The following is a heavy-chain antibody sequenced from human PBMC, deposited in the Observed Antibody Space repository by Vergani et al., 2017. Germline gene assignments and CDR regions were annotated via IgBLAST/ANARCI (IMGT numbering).Heavy chain of an antibody. CDR2: VYISRPT. Sequence: QVQLQESGPGLVKPSQTLSLTCNVSGVSISNSSYYWSWIRQPAGKGLEWLGRVYISRPTNYNPSLKNRVIMSVDTSKNQFSLKLNSVSAADTAVYYCAGKTSAYXILTGYYHTHPFDYWGQGTLVTVSS. V-gene: IGHV4-61*02. CDR1: GVSISNSSYY. CDR3: AGKTSAYXILTGYYHTHPFDY. D-gene: IGHD3-9*01. J-gene: IGHJ4*02.